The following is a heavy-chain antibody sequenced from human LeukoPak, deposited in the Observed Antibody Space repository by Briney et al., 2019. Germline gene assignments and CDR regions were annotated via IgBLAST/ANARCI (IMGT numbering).Heavy chain of an antibody. J-gene: IGHJ4*02. D-gene: IGHD1-1*01. CDR1: GFIFSDYS. CDR3: ARGASAETIDY. CDR2: ISSGAAYI. V-gene: IGHV3-21*01. Sequence: GGSLRLSCAASGFIFSDYSMNWVRQAPGKGLEWVSSISSGAAYIFYADSVKGRFSISRDSAKNSLYLQMFSLRAEDTALYYCARGASAETIDYWGQGTLVTVSP.